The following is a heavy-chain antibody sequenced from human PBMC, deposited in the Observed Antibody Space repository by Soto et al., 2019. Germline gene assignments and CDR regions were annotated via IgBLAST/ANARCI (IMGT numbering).Heavy chain of an antibody. CDR2: IFSNDEK. J-gene: IGHJ6*02. Sequence: QVTLKESGPVLVKPTETLTLTCTVSGFSLSNARMGVSWIRQPPGKALEWLAHIFSNDEKSYSTSLKSRLTISTDTSKSQVVLTMPNMDPVDTATYYCARGYGGPHYYGMDVWGQGTTVTVSS. V-gene: IGHV2-26*01. CDR3: ARGYGGPHYYGMDV. CDR1: GFSLSNARMG. D-gene: IGHD3-10*01.